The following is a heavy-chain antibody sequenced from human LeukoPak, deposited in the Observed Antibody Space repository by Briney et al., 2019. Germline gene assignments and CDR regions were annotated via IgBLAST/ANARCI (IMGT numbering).Heavy chain of an antibody. D-gene: IGHD2-15*01. J-gene: IGHJ4*02. CDR2: IYPGDSDT. CDR1: GYRFTSYW. Sequence: RGASLQISCKGSGYRFTSYWIGWVRQMPGKGLEWMGIIYPGDSDTRYSPSFQGQVTISADKSISTAYLQWSSLKASDTAMYYCARTLWEYCSGGSCPQEVDYWGQGTLVTVSS. CDR3: ARTLWEYCSGGSCPQEVDY. V-gene: IGHV5-51*01.